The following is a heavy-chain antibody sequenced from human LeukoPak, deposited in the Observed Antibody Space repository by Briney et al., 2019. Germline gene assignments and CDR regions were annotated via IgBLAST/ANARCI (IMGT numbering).Heavy chain of an antibody. CDR1: GFTFSSYA. Sequence: GGSLRLSCAASGFTFSSYAMSWVRQAPGKGLEWVSAISGSGGSTYYADSVKGRFTISRDNSKNTLYLQMNSLRAEDTAVYYCAKDSRKYYYDSSGYHHDAFDIWGQGTMVTVSS. CDR2: ISGSGGST. J-gene: IGHJ3*02. V-gene: IGHV3-23*01. D-gene: IGHD3-22*01. CDR3: AKDSRKYYYDSSGYHHDAFDI.